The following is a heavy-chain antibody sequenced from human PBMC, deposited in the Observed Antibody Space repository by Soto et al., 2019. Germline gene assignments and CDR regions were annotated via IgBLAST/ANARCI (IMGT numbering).Heavy chain of an antibody. CDR2: IYYSGTT. D-gene: IGHD3-22*01. CDR1: GGSISSSYY. Sequence: SETLSLTCIVSGGSISSSYYWDWIRQPPGKGLEWIGSIYYSGTTYYSPSLKSRVTISVDTSKNQFSLKLSSVTAADTAVYYCARHLPHYYDSSGLRDGLDGWGQGTTVTVSS. J-gene: IGHJ6*02. V-gene: IGHV4-39*01. CDR3: ARHLPHYYDSSGLRDGLDG.